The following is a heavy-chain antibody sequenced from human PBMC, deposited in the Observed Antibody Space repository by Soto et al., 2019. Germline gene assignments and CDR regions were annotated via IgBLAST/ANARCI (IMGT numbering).Heavy chain of an antibody. V-gene: IGHV4-34*01. CDR1: GGSFSGYY. CDR3: ARKAIAAAGNWFDP. J-gene: IGHJ5*02. D-gene: IGHD6-13*01. CDR2: INHSGST. Sequence: SETLSVTCGVDGGSFSGYYWSWIRKPPGKGLEWIGEINHSGSTNYNPSLKSRVTISVDTSKNQFSLKLSSVTAADTAVYYCARKAIAAAGNWFDPWGQGTLVTVSS.